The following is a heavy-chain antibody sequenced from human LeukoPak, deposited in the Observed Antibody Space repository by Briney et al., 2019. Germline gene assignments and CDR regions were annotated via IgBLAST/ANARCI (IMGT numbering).Heavy chain of an antibody. CDR1: GYTFTGYY. D-gene: IGHD1-1*01. CDR3: ARAHRQLERLGRYYFDY. Sequence: ASVKVSCKASGYTFTGYYMHWVRQAPGQGLEWMGWINPSSGDTNFAQKFQGRVTITADESTSTAYMELSSLRSEDTAVYYCARAHRQLERLGRYYFDYWGQGTLVTVSS. J-gene: IGHJ4*02. CDR2: INPSSGDT. V-gene: IGHV1-2*02.